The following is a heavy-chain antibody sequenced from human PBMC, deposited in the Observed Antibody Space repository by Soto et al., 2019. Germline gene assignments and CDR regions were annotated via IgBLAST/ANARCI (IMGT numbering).Heavy chain of an antibody. CDR2: ISYDGSNK. D-gene: IGHD6-19*01. Sequence: GGSLRLSCAASGFTFSSYGMHWVRQAPGKGLEWVAVISYDGSNKYYADSVKGRFTISRDNSKNTLYLQMKSLRAEDTAVYYCAKPPLSLRGIAVASIDYWGQGTLVTVSS. CDR1: GFTFSSYG. V-gene: IGHV3-30*18. J-gene: IGHJ4*02. CDR3: AKPPLSLRGIAVASIDY.